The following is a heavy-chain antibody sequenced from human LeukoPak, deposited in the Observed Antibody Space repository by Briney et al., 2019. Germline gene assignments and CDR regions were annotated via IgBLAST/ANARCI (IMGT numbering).Heavy chain of an antibody. CDR2: IYYSGST. D-gene: IGHD3-3*01. CDR1: GGPISSHY. Sequence: SETLFLTCTVSGGPISSHYWSWIRQPPGKGLEWIGYIYYSGSTNYSPSLKSRVTISVDTSKNQFSLKLSSVTAADTAVYYCARAAEFVEWLFFVPWGQGTLVTVSS. V-gene: IGHV4-59*11. CDR3: ARAAEFVEWLFFVP. J-gene: IGHJ5*02.